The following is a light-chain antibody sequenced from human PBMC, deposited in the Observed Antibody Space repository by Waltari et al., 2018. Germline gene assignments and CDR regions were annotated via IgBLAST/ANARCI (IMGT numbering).Light chain of an antibody. CDR1: SCINVGAYR. Sequence: QAVLTQPSSLSASPGASASPPCTLRSCINVGAYRIYWYQPQPGSPPQYLLRYKSDSDKGLGSGVPSRFSGSKDASANAGILLISGLQSDDEADYYCMIFHGNAWVFGGGTKLTVL. V-gene: IGLV5-45*03. CDR3: MIFHGNAWV. CDR2: YKSDSDK. J-gene: IGLJ2*01.